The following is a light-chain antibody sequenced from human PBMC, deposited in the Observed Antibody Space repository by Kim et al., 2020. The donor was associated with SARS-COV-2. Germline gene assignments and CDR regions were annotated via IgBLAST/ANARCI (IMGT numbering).Light chain of an antibody. CDR2: DLA. V-gene: IGLV2-14*04. Sequence: GQSITSSCNGTSSDVGGYHYVSWYQPHPGKVPKLLIFDLANRASGVSTRFSGSRSGNTASLTISGLQAEDEADYYCSSFTTSNTVIFGGGTQLTVL. CDR3: SSFTTSNTVI. J-gene: IGLJ2*01. CDR1: SSDVGGYHY.